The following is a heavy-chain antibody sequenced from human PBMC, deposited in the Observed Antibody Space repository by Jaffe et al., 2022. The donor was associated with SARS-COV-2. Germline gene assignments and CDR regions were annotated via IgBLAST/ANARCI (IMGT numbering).Heavy chain of an antibody. CDR3: AKGVSSGSARYFDL. D-gene: IGHD6-6*01. Sequence: EVHLLESGGDLVQPGGSLRLSCAASGFTFSSYAMSWVRQAPGKGLEWVSAISGIGSSTYYADSVKGRFTISRDNSKNTLYLQMNSLRAEDTAVYYCAKGVSSGSARYFDLWGRGTLVTVSS. CDR1: GFTFSSYA. CDR2: ISGIGSST. V-gene: IGHV3-23*01. J-gene: IGHJ2*01.